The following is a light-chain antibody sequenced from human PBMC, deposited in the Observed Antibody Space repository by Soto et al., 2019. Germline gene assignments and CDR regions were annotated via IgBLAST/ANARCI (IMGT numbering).Light chain of an antibody. CDR1: SSDVGGYNY. CDR2: DVS. Sequence: QSVLTQPASVSGSPGQSITISCTGTSSDVGGYNYVSWYQHHPGKAPKLMIYDVSNRPSGVSNRFSGSKSGNTASLTISGLQAEDEAVYYCSSYTSSRSLVFGGGTKVTVL. V-gene: IGLV2-14*03. CDR3: SSYTSSRSLV. J-gene: IGLJ2*01.